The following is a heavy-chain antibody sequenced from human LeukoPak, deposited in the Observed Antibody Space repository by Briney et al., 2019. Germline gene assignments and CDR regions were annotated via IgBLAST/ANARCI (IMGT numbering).Heavy chain of an antibody. V-gene: IGHV4-39*01. J-gene: IGHJ3*02. CDR2: ICYSVST. CDR3: ARHVTISGPYDASDI. D-gene: IGHD5-24*01. Sequence: PSETLSLTCTVSGDSVSSSTYYWDWIRQPPGKGLEWIGNICYSVSTYYNPSLRSRVTMSVDTSKNQFSLRLSSVTAADTAVYYCARHVTISGPYDASDIWGQGTMVTVSP. CDR1: GDSVSSSTYY.